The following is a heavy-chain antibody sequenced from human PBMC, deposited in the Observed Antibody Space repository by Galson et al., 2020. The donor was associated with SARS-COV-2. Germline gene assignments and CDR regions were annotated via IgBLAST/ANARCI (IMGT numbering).Heavy chain of an antibody. CDR2: ISYDGSNK. D-gene: IGHD5-12*01. Sequence: GESLKISCAASGFTFSSYGMHWVRQAPGKGLEWVAVISYDGSNKYYADSVKGRFTISRDNSKNTLYLQMNSLRAEDTAVYYCARTVATILYYYYGMDVWGQGTTVTVSS. J-gene: IGHJ6*02. CDR1: GFTFSSYG. V-gene: IGHV3-30*03. CDR3: ARTVATILYYYYGMDV.